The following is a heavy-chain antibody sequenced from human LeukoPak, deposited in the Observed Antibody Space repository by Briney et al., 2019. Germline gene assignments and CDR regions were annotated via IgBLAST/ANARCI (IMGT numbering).Heavy chain of an antibody. J-gene: IGHJ4*02. D-gene: IGHD3-16*01. CDR2: ISSSSSYI. Sequence: PGGSLTLSRAASGFTFIRYSMHWVGPAPCKGLDWVSFISSSSSYIYYADSVKGRFTISRDNAKNSLYLQMNSLRAEDTAVYYCARERDLGGSYTLYYFDYWGQGTLVTVSS. CDR1: GFTFIRYS. V-gene: IGHV3-21*01. CDR3: ARERDLGGSYTLYYFDY.